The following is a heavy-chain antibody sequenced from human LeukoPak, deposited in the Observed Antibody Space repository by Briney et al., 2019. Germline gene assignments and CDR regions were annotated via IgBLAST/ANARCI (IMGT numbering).Heavy chain of an antibody. CDR2: IKSKTDGGTT. D-gene: IGHD3-10*01. Sequence: GGSLRLSCAASGFTFSNAWMSWVRQAPGKGLEWVGRIKSKTDGGTTDYAAPVKGRFTISRDDSKNTLYLQMNSLKTEDTAVYYCTTDQRSQFGKNWFDPWGQGTLVTVSS. J-gene: IGHJ5*02. V-gene: IGHV3-15*01. CDR3: TTDQRSQFGKNWFDP. CDR1: GFTFSNAW.